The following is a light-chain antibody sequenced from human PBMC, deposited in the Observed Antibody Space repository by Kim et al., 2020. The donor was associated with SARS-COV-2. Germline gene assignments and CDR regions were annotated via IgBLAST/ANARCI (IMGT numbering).Light chain of an antibody. CDR2: DVT. Sequence: QSITISCTGTSRYVGGYNYVSWYQQHPGKAPKLMIYDVTNRPSGVSNRFSGSKSGNTASLTISGLQAEDEADYYCSSFARSSSPYVFGPGTKVTVL. J-gene: IGLJ1*01. V-gene: IGLV2-14*03. CDR1: SRYVGGYNY. CDR3: SSFARSSSPYV.